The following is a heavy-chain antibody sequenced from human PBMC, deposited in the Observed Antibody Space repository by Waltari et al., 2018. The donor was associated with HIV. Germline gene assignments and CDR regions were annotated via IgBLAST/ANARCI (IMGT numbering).Heavy chain of an antibody. D-gene: IGHD3-16*01. V-gene: IGHV4-39*01. CDR1: GGSISSSSYY. CDR2: IYYSGRT. Sequence: QLQLQESGPGLVKPSETLSLTCTVSGGSISSSSYYWGWIRQPPGKGLEWIGSIYYSGRTYYNPSLKSRVTISVDTSKNQFSLKLSSVTAADTAVYYCARRRGGDAFDIWGQGTMVTVSS. J-gene: IGHJ3*02. CDR3: ARRRGGDAFDI.